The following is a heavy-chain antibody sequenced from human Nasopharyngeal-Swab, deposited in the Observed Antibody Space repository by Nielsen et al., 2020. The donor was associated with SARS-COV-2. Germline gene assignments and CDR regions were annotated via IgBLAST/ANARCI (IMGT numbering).Heavy chain of an antibody. CDR3: VTGLQQYRLQFDY. J-gene: IGHJ4*02. V-gene: IGHV1-24*01. CDR2: FDPETDET. D-gene: IGHD1-1*01. CDR1: GYTLTELP. Sequence: ASVKVSCKVSGYTLTELPIHWVRQAPGKGLEWMGGFDPETDETLYAQKFQGRVTMTQDTSTDAAYMKVNRLRSEDTAIYYCVTGLQQYRLQFDYWGQGTLVTVSS.